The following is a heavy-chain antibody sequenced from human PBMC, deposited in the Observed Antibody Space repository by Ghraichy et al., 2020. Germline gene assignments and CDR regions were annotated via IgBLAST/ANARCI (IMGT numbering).Heavy chain of an antibody. CDR1: GFTFSSYA. CDR2: ISVSGGDT. Sequence: GGSLRLSCAASGFTFSSYAMTWVRQAPGQGLEWVSAISVSGGDTFYADSVKGRFTISRDNSKNTLYLQMNSLRAEDTAVYYCARRNYYFEYWGQGTLVTVSS. V-gene: IGHV3-23*01. CDR3: ARRNYYFEY. J-gene: IGHJ4*02.